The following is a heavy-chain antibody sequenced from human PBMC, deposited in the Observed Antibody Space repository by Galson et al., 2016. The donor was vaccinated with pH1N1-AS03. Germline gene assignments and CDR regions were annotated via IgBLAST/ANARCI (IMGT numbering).Heavy chain of an antibody. D-gene: IGHD4-17*01. Sequence: SLRLSCAASGFSFSSYAMHWVRQAPGKGLEWVAVISYDGRNQLYADSVKGRFAISRDTSKNTLFLQMSSLRPEDTAVYYCSRGRYGDYESGYYYGMDVWSQGTTVTVSS. CDR3: SRGRYGDYESGYYYGMDV. V-gene: IGHV3-30*09. J-gene: IGHJ6*02. CDR1: GFSFSSYA. CDR2: ISYDGRNQ.